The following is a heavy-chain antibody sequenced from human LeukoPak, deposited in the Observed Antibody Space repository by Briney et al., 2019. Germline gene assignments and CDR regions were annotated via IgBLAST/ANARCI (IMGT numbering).Heavy chain of an antibody. CDR2: INHSGST. CDR3: ARGGYCGGDCYVFAFDI. D-gene: IGHD2-21*02. V-gene: IGHV4-34*01. J-gene: IGHJ3*02. CDR1: GGSFSGYY. Sequence: SETLSLTCAVYGGSFSGYYWSWIRQPPGKGLEWIGEINHSGSTNYNPSLKSRVTISVDTSKNQFSLKLSSVTAADTAVYYCARGGYCGGDCYVFAFDIWGQGTMVTVSS.